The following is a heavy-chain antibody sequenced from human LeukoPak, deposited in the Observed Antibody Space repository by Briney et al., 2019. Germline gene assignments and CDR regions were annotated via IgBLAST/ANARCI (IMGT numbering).Heavy chain of an antibody. V-gene: IGHV4-31*03. D-gene: IGHD5-18*01. CDR2: IYYSGST. CDR3: ARVGYSYGLLFDY. CDR1: GGSISSGGYY. J-gene: IGHJ4*02. Sequence: SETLSLTCTVSGGSISSGGYYWSWIRQHPGKGLEWIGYIYYSGSTYYNPSLKSRVTISVDTSKNQFSLKLSSVTAADTAVYYCARVGYSYGLLFDYWGQGTLVTVSS.